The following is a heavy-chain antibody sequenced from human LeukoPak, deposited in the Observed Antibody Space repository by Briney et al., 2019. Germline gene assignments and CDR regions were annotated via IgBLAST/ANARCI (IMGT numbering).Heavy chain of an antibody. CDR1: GFTVSSNY. J-gene: IGHJ6*02. V-gene: IGHV3-66*01. Sequence: PGGSLRLSCAASGFTVSSNYMSWVRQAPGKGLEWVSVIYSGGSTYYADSVKGRFTISRDNSKNTLYLQMNSLRAEDTAVYYCARDLRYGGYVPYYYYYYGMDVWGQGTTVTVSS. CDR2: IYSGGST. CDR3: ARDLRYGGYVPYYYYYYGMDV. D-gene: IGHD4-17*01.